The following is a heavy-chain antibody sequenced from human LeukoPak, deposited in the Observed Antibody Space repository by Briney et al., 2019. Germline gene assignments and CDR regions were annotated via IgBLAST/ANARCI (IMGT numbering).Heavy chain of an antibody. CDR3: ARHQYGSGSYYHDY. D-gene: IGHD3-10*01. CDR2: ISTTGST. J-gene: IGHJ4*02. Sequence: SQTLSLTCTVSGGSINNPNYYWSWIRQPAGKGLEWIGRISTTGSTSYGPSLKSRVIISIDTSKNQFSLRLSSATAADTAVYYCARHQYGSGSYYHDYWGQGALVTVSS. CDR1: GGSINNPNYY. V-gene: IGHV4-61*02.